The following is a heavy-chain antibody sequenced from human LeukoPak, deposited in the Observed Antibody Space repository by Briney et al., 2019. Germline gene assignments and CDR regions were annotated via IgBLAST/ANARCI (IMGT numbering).Heavy chain of an antibody. CDR3: AKDGGGYDTSGYYYGDY. CDR2: ISGSGGST. J-gene: IGHJ4*02. CDR1: GFTFSSYV. V-gene: IGHV3-23*01. Sequence: PGGSLRLSCAVSGFTFSSYVMSWVRQAPGKGLEWVSTISGSGGSTYYADSVKGRFTISRDNSKNTLYLQMNSLRAEDTAVYYCAKDGGGYDTSGYYYGDYWGQGTLVTVSS. D-gene: IGHD3-22*01.